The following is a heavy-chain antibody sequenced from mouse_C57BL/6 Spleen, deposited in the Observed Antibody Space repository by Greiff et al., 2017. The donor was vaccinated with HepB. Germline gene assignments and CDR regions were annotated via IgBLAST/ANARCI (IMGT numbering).Heavy chain of an antibody. Sequence: QVHVKQPGAELVKPGASVKMSCKASGYTFTSYWITWVKQRPGQGLEWIGDIYPGSGSTNYNEKFKSKATLTVDTSSSTAYMQLSSLTSEDSAVYYCAREETAQATFAYWGQGTLVTVSA. CDR3: AREETAQATFAY. CDR1: GYTFTSYW. D-gene: IGHD3-2*02. J-gene: IGHJ3*01. CDR2: IYPGSGST. V-gene: IGHV1-55*01.